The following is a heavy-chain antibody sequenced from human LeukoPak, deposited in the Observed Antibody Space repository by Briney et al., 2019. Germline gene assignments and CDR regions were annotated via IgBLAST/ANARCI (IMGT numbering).Heavy chain of an antibody. CDR3: ARGTFSDY. CDR2: ISTSSSYI. CDR1: GFTFSSYS. J-gene: IGHJ4*02. Sequence: GGSLRLSCAASGFTFSSYSMNWVRQAPGKGLEWVSYISTSSSYIYYADSVKGRFTTSRDNAKNSLYLQMNSLRAEDTAVYYCARGTFSDYWGQGTLVTVSS. V-gene: IGHV3-21*01.